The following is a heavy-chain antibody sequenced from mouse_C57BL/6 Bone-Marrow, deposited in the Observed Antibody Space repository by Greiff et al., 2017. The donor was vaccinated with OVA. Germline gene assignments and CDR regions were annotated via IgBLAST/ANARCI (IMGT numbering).Heavy chain of an antibody. D-gene: IGHD1-1*01. J-gene: IGHJ1*03. V-gene: IGHV8-8*01. Sequence: QVTLKESGPGLLQPSQTPSLTCSFSGFSLSTFGMGVGWIRQPSGKGLEWLAHIWWDDDSYYNPALKSRLTISKDTSKNQVFLKIANVDTADTATYYCARIGYYGSYWYFDVWGTGTTVTVSS. CDR3: ARIGYYGSYWYFDV. CDR1: GFSLSTFGMG. CDR2: IWWDDDS.